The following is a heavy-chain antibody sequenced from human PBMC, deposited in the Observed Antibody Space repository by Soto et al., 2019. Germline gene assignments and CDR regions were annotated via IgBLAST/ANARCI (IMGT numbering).Heavy chain of an antibody. J-gene: IGHJ4*02. D-gene: IGHD5-18*01. V-gene: IGHV1-69*02. CDR1: GYTFASYT. CDR2: IIPILGIA. Sequence: ASVKVSCKASGYTFASYTISWVRQAPGQGLEWMGRIIPILGIANYAQKFQGRVTITADKSTSTAYMELSSLRSEDTAVYYCARAPYTGPFDYWGQGTLVTVSS. CDR3: ARAPYTGPFDY.